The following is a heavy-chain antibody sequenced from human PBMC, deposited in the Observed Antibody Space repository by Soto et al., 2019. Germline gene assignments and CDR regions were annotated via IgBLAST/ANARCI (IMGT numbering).Heavy chain of an antibody. CDR1: GGTFSSYA. CDR3: ARDFRQNNYEFWSRNGTDV. D-gene: IGHD3-3*01. V-gene: IGHV1-69*13. Sequence: GASVKVSCKASGGTFSSYAISWVRQAPGQGLEWMGGIIPIFGTANYAQKFQGRVTITADESTSTAYMELSSLRSEDTAVYYCARDFRQNNYEFWSRNGTDVCGPGPTVTVS. CDR2: IIPIFGTA. J-gene: IGHJ6*02.